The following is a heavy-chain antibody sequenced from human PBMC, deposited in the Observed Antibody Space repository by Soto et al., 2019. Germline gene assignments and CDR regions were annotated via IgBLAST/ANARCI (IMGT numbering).Heavy chain of an antibody. CDR2: ITYNGRT. CDR1: GDSISSDSVY. CDR3: ARERQVGPSSGRFDP. J-gene: IGHJ5*02. Sequence: SETLSLTCSVNGDSISSDSVYWSCMRQSPGKGLEYIGYITYNGRTFYNPSLKSRVTMSVDTPKNQFSLEVRSVTAADTAVYYCARERQVGPSSGRFDPWGQGTLVTVSS. V-gene: IGHV4-31*03.